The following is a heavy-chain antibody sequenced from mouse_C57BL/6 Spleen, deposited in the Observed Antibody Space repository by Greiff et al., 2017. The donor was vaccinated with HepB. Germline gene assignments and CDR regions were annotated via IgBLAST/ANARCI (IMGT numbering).Heavy chain of an antibody. D-gene: IGHD2-2*01. V-gene: IGHV1-42*01. CDR2: INPSTGGT. J-gene: IGHJ4*01. CDR1: GYSFTGYY. Sequence: VQLKQSGPELVKPGASVKISCKASGYSFTGYYMNWVKQSPEKSLEWIGEINPSTGGTTYNQKFKAKATLTVDKSSSTAYMQLKSLTSEDSAVYYCARGWLRAPYWYAMDYWGQGTSVTVSS. CDR3: ARGWLRAPYWYAMDY.